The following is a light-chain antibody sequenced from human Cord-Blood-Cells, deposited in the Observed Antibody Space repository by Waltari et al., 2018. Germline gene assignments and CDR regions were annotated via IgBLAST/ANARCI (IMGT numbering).Light chain of an antibody. J-gene: IGKJ5*01. CDR3: QQFNSYPIT. CDR2: DAS. Sequence: AIQLTQSPSSLSASVGDRVTITCRASQGISSALAWYQQKPGKAPKLLIYDASSLASGVPSRFSGSGSGTDFTLTISSLQPEDFAAYYCQQFNSYPITFGQGTRLEIK. CDR1: QGISSA. V-gene: IGKV1-13*02.